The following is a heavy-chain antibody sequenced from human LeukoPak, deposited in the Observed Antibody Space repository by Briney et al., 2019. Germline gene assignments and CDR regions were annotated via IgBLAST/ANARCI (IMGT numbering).Heavy chain of an antibody. Sequence: PGRSLRLSCAASGFTFSSYGMHWVRQAPGKGLEWVAVISYDGSNKYYADSVKGRFTISRDNSKNTLYLQMNSLRASDTAVYYCAKRGGGYSYGYYYYYGMDVWGQGTTVTVSS. V-gene: IGHV3-30*18. J-gene: IGHJ6*02. CDR1: GFTFSSYG. CDR3: AKRGGGYSYGYYYYYGMDV. CDR2: ISYDGSNK. D-gene: IGHD5-18*01.